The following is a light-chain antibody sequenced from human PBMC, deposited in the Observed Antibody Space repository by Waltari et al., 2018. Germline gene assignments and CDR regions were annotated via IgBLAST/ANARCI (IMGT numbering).Light chain of an antibody. J-gene: IGKJ2*01. V-gene: IGKV3-20*01. CDR3: QQFGGSPKYT. CDR1: QIISNNY. Sequence: EIVLTQSPGTLSLSPGERATLSCRASQIISNNYLAWYQAKPGQAPRLLIYVISNRATGIPDRFSGGGSGTDFTLTISRLEPEDFAVYYCQQFGGSPKYTFGQGTKLEIK. CDR2: VIS.